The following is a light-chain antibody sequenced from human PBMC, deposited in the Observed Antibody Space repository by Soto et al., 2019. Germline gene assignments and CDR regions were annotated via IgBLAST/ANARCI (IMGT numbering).Light chain of an antibody. Sequence: QAVVTQEPSLTVSPGGTVTLTCASSTGAVTSGYYPNWFQQKPGQAPRALIYSTGNKHSWTPARFSGSLLGGKAALTLSGVQPEDEAEYYCLLYYGGVSWVFGGGTQLTVL. V-gene: IGLV7-43*01. J-gene: IGLJ3*02. CDR3: LLYYGGVSWV. CDR2: STG. CDR1: TGAVTSGYY.